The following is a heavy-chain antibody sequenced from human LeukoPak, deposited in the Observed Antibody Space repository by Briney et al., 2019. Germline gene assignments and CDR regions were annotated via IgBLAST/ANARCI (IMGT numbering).Heavy chain of an antibody. J-gene: IGHJ4*02. CDR1: GFTFSSYG. D-gene: IGHD2-2*01. CDR2: ISYDGSNK. V-gene: IGHV3-30*18. CDR3: AKDDRVVVPAAMVGKIISEDLDY. Sequence: GGSLRLSCAASGFTFSSYGMHWVRQAPGKGLEWVAVISYDGSNKYYADSVKGRFTISRDNSKNTLYLQMNSLRAEDTAVYYCAKDDRVVVPAAMVGKIISEDLDYRGQGTLVTVSS.